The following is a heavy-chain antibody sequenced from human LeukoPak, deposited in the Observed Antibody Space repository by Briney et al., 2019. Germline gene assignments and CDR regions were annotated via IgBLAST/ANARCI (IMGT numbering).Heavy chain of an antibody. V-gene: IGHV4-59*02. D-gene: IGHD6-19*01. CDR3: ARETSLMGYASGLGFNY. Sequence: PSETLSLTCTVSGGSVSSWYWSWIRQPPGKGLEWIGYIYDSGNTKYNPSLKSRVTISIDTPKNQFSLKLTSVTAADTATYYCARETSLMGYASGLGFNYWGQGTLVTVSS. J-gene: IGHJ4*02. CDR2: IYDSGNT. CDR1: GGSVSSWY.